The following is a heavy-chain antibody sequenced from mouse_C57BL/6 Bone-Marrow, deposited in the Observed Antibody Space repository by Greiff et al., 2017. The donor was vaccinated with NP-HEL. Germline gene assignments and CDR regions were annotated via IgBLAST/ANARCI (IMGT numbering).Heavy chain of an antibody. Sequence: DVQLVESGGGLVKPGGSLKLSCAASGFTFSDYGMHWVRQAPEKGLEWVAYISSGSSTIYYADTVKGRFTISRDNAKNTLFLQMTSLRSEDPAMYYCARLLGRGKRGGYWYFDVWGTGTTVTVSS. V-gene: IGHV5-17*01. D-gene: IGHD4-1*01. CDR3: ARLLGRGKRGGYWYFDV. CDR2: ISSGSSTI. J-gene: IGHJ1*03. CDR1: GFTFSDYG.